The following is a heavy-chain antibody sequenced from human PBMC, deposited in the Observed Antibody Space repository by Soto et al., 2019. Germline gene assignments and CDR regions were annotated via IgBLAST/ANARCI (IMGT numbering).Heavy chain of an antibody. Sequence: GESLKISCKGSGYSFTSYWIGWVRQMPGKGLEWMGIIYPGDSDTRYSPPFQGQVTISADKSISTAYLQWSSLKASDTAMYYCATVGYCSSTSCYSYFQHWGQGTLVTVSS. CDR2: IYPGDSDT. J-gene: IGHJ1*01. V-gene: IGHV5-51*01. CDR1: GYSFTSYW. CDR3: ATVGYCSSTSCYSYFQH. D-gene: IGHD2-2*02.